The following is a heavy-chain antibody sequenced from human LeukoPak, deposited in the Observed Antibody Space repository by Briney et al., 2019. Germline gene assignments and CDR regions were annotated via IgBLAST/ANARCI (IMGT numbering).Heavy chain of an antibody. Sequence: GGSLRLSCAVSGFMFSQHTMSWVRQAPGKRLEWVSSISGCGDATRYADSVMGRFTISRDNAKNTLSLQMNSLRAEDTAVYYCAKSDCASDGCKLLNYWGQGTLVTASS. CDR1: GFMFSQHT. V-gene: IGHV3-23*01. D-gene: IGHD3-10*01. CDR3: AKSDCASDGCKLLNY. J-gene: IGHJ4*02. CDR2: ISGCGDAT.